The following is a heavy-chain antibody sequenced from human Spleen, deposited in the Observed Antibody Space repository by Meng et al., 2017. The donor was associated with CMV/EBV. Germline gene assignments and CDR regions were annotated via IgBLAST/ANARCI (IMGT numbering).Heavy chain of an antibody. CDR3: VRGDDWFDP. V-gene: IGHV1-8*03. CDR1: GGTFSSYA. CDR2: INLHSGNT. J-gene: IGHJ5*02. Sequence: ASVKVSCKASGGTFSSYAISWVRQAPGQGLEWMGWINLHSGNTGYRQKFQGRVTITRNTSISAVYMELSSLRSEDSAVYYCVRGDDWFDPWGQGTLVTVSS.